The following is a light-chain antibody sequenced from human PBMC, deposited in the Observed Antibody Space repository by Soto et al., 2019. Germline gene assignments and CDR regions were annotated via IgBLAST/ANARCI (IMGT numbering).Light chain of an antibody. J-gene: IGLJ2*01. CDR2: EVS. CDR3: QSYDSSLSGVI. CDR1: SNDVGGYDY. Sequence: QSALTQPPSASGSPGQSVTISCTGTSNDVGGYDYVSWYQQHPGKAPKLMIYEVSKRPSGVPDRFSGSKSDNTASLTVSGLQAEDEADYYCQSYDSSLSGVIFGGGTKLTVL. V-gene: IGLV2-8*01.